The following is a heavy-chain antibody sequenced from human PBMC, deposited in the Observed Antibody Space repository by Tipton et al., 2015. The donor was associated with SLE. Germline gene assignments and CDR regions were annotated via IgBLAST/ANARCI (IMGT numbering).Heavy chain of an antibody. Sequence: TLSLTCTVSGGSISSYYWSWIRQPPGKGLEWIGYIYYSGSTNYNPSLKSRVTISVDTSKNQFSLKLSSVTAADTAVYYCAIRDYDFWSGPPGYFQHRGQGTLVTVSS. V-gene: IGHV4-59*12. J-gene: IGHJ1*01. D-gene: IGHD3-3*01. CDR2: IYYSGST. CDR3: AIRDYDFWSGPPGYFQH. CDR1: GGSISSYY.